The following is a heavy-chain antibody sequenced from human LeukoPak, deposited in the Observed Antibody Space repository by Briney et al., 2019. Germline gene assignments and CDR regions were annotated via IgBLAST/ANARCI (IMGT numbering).Heavy chain of an antibody. J-gene: IGHJ4*02. Sequence: SVKVSCKASGGTFSSYAISWVRQAPGQGLEWMGRIIPILGIANYAQKFQGRVTITADKSTSTAYMELSSLRSEDTAVYYCARGGHYYDSSGYYTFDYWGQGTLVTVSS. CDR2: IIPILGIA. CDR3: ARGGHYYDSSGYYTFDY. CDR1: GGTFSSYA. V-gene: IGHV1-69*04. D-gene: IGHD3-22*01.